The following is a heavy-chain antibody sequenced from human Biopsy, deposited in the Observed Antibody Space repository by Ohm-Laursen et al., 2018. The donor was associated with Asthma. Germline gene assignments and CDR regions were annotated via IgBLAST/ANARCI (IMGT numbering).Heavy chain of an antibody. CDR2: ISWNSGSI. CDR1: GFTFDDYA. Sequence: SLKLSSSASGFTFDDYAIHRDRQAPGKGLEWVSGISWNSGSIGYVDSVKGRFTISRDNAKNSLYLQMNSLRAEDTALYYCAKGEWELLEANFDYWGQGTLVTVSS. D-gene: IGHD1-26*01. V-gene: IGHV3-9*01. J-gene: IGHJ4*02. CDR3: AKGEWELLEANFDY.